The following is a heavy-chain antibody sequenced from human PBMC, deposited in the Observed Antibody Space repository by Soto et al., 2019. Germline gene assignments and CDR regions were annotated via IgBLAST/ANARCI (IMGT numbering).Heavy chain of an antibody. D-gene: IGHD3-16*01. CDR1: NGSITNDNW. Sequence: QVQLQESGPGLVKPSGTLSLTCAVSNGSITNDNWWSWVRQSPGKGLEWIGDIYHTGSTDYNPSLERGVSISIDKAKDSVCVRLSSVTAADAAVYECGRIWGAVAKVAGWCGPWGQGSLVTVSS. CDR2: IYHTGST. J-gene: IGHJ5*02. CDR3: GRIWGAVAKVAGWCGP. V-gene: IGHV4-4*02.